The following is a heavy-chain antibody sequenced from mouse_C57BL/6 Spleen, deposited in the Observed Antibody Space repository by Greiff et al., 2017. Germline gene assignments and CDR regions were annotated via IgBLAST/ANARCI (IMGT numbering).Heavy chain of an antibody. CDR1: GYTFTSYD. J-gene: IGHJ2*01. CDR2: IYPRAGST. V-gene: IGHV1-85*01. D-gene: IGHD2-5*01. Sequence: QVQLQQSGPELVKPGASVKLSCKASGYTFTSYDINWVKQRPGQGLEWIGWIYPRAGSTKYNEKFKGKATVTVDTSSSTAYMELRSLTSEDSAVYFCARSYYSNLDYWGQGTTLTVSS. CDR3: ARSYYSNLDY.